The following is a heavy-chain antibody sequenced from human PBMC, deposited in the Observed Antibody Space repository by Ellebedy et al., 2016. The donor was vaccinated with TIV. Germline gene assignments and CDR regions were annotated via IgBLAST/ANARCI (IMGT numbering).Heavy chain of an antibody. V-gene: IGHV1-46*04. CDR3: ARDPVYHDTPSFDY. D-gene: IGHD3-22*01. Sequence: ASVKVSCKASGDTFTSYYMHWVRQAPGQGLEWMGIINPSGGSTSYAQKLQGRVTMTRNTSTSTAYMELRSLRPDDTAVYYCARDPVYHDTPSFDYWGQGTLVTVSS. J-gene: IGHJ4*02. CDR2: INPSGGST. CDR1: GDTFTSYY.